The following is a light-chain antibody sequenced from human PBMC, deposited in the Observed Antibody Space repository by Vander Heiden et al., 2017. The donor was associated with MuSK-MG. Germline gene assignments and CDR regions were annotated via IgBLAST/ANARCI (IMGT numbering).Light chain of an antibody. CDR3: SSYAGSNNWV. V-gene: IGLV2-8*01. CDR1: GSDLGRYNS. Sequence: QSALTQPPSASGSPGQSVTISCARSGSDLGRYNSVSWYQHHPGKAPKLMIYDVTNRPSGVPLRFSGSKSGNTASLTVSGLQAEDEADYYCSSYAGSNNWVFGGGTKLTVL. CDR2: DVT. J-gene: IGLJ3*02.